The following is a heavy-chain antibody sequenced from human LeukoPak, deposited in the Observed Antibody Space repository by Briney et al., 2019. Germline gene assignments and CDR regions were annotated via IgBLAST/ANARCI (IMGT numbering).Heavy chain of an antibody. CDR2: SYSGNTT. CDR3: ATYSSGRRGYYFDS. CDR1: GFTVSSNY. V-gene: IGHV3-66*01. D-gene: IGHD6-19*01. Sequence: GGSLRLSCAASGFTVSSNYMSWVRQAPGKGLEWVAISYSGNTTYCADSVRGRFTISRDKSKSRLHLQMNSLRAEDTAVYYCATYSSGRRGYYFDSWGQGTLVTVSS. J-gene: IGHJ4*02.